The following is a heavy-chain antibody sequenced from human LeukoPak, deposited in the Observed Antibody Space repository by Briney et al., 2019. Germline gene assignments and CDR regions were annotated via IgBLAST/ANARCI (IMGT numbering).Heavy chain of an antibody. V-gene: IGHV3-21*01. CDR1: GFTFSSYS. J-gene: IGHJ5*02. D-gene: IGHD6-13*01. CDR3: ARVKSSNWGFDP. CDR2: ISSSSYI. Sequence: GGSLRLSCAASGFTFSSYSMNWVRQAPGKGLEWVSFISSSSYILYADSVKGRFTISRDNAKNSLYLQMNSLTAEDTAVYYCARVKSSNWGFDPWGQGTLVTVSS.